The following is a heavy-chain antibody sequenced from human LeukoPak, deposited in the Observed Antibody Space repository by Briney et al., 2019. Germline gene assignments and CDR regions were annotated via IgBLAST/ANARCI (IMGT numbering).Heavy chain of an antibody. Sequence: SVKVSCKASGGTFSSYAIIWVRQAPGQGLEWMGGIIPIFGTANYAQKFQGRVTITTDESTSTAYMELSSLRSEDTAVYYCARGRFGELFNWFDPWGQGTLVTVSS. D-gene: IGHD3-10*01. V-gene: IGHV1-69*05. CDR3: ARGRFGELFNWFDP. CDR1: GGTFSSYA. CDR2: IIPIFGTA. J-gene: IGHJ5*02.